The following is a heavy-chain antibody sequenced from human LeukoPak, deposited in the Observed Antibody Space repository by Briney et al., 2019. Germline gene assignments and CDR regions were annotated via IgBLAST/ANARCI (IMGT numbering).Heavy chain of an antibody. J-gene: IGHJ4*02. Sequence: GGSLRLSCAASGFTFSSYALSWVRQAPGKGLEWVSAVDGRGSSTYYADSVKGRFTISRDNSNNTLYLQMNSLRAEDTAEYYCAKDLSGSGSYYPLDYWGQGTLVTVS. V-gene: IGHV3-23*01. CDR3: AKDLSGSGSYYPLDY. CDR1: GFTFSSYA. D-gene: IGHD3-10*01. CDR2: VDGRGSST.